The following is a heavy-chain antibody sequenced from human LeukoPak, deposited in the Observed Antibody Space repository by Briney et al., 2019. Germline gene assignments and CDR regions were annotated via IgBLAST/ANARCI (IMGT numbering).Heavy chain of an antibody. CDR3: ARPRDFYDSSGYYYDNAFDI. CDR2: ISAYNGNT. CDR1: GYTFTSYG. D-gene: IGHD3-22*01. V-gene: IGHV1-18*01. J-gene: IGHJ3*02. Sequence: GASVKVSCKASGYTFTSYGISWVRQAPGQGLEWMGWISAYNGNTNYAQKLQGRVTMTTDTSTSTAYMELRSLRSDDTAVYYCARPRDFYDSSGYYYDNAFDIWGQGTMVTVSS.